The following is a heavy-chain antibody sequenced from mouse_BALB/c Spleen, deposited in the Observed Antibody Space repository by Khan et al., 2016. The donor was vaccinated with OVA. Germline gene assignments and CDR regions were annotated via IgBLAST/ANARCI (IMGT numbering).Heavy chain of an antibody. J-gene: IGHJ4*01. CDR2: IWADEST. V-gene: IGHV2-9*02. CDR1: GFSLISYG. D-gene: IGHD2-1*01. Sequence: VQLQESGPGLVAPSQSLSIICSVSGFSLISYGVNWVRQPPGKGLEWLGVIWADESTNYNSALMSRLSISKDNSKSQVFLKMNSLQTDDAAMYYCATIYYGKRDYAMDYWGQGTSVTVSS. CDR3: ATIYYGKRDYAMDY.